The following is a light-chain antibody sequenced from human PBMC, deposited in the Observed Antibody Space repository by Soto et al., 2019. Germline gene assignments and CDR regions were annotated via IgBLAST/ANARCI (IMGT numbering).Light chain of an antibody. Sequence: SYELTQPPSVSVAPGQTARITCGGNNIGSKSVHWYQQKPGQAPVLVVYDDNDRPSGIPDRFSGSKSGTSASLAISGLQSEDEADYYCAAWDDSLKGGVFGGGTKLTVL. CDR2: DDN. J-gene: IGLJ3*02. V-gene: IGLV3-21*02. CDR1: NIGSKS. CDR3: AAWDDSLKGGV.